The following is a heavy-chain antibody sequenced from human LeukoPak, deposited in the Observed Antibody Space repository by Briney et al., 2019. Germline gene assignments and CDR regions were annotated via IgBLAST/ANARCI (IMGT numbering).Heavy chain of an antibody. V-gene: IGHV3-9*01. CDR3: AKEGYNSDGYFED. J-gene: IGHJ4*02. D-gene: IGHD5-24*01. Sequence: PGRSLRLSCAASGFTFDDYAMHWVRQVPGKGLEWVSGISRNSDSIGHADSVKGRFTMSRDNVKNSLYLQMNSLRAEDTALYYCAKEGYNSDGYFEDWGQGALVTVSS. CDR1: GFTFDDYA. CDR2: ISRNSDSI.